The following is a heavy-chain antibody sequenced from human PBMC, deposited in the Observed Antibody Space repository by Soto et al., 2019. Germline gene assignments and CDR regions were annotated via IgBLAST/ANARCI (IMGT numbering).Heavy chain of an antibody. CDR1: GGSISSGGYY. V-gene: IGHV4-31*03. Sequence: QVQLQESGPGLVKPSQTLSLTCTVSGGSISSGGYYWSWIRQHPGKGLEWIGYIYYSGSTYYNPSLKSRVTISVDTSKNQFSLKLSSVTAADTAVYYCAREAQWLVLNWFDPWGQGTLVTVSS. CDR2: IYYSGST. J-gene: IGHJ5*02. CDR3: AREAQWLVLNWFDP. D-gene: IGHD6-19*01.